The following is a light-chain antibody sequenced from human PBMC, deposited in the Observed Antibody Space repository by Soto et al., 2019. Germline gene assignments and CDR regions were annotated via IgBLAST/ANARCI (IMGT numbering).Light chain of an antibody. CDR2: LNSDGSH. J-gene: IGLJ2*01. CDR3: QTWGTGRGV. Sequence: QSVLTQSPSASAYLGASVKLTCTLSSGHSSYAIAWHQQQPEKGPRYLMKLNSDGSHSKGDGIPDRFSGSSSGAERYLTISSLQSEDEADYYCQTWGTGRGVFGGGTKLTVL. CDR1: SGHSSYA. V-gene: IGLV4-69*01.